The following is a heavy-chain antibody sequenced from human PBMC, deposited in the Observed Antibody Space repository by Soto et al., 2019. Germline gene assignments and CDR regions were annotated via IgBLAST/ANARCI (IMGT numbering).Heavy chain of an antibody. J-gene: IGHJ4*02. CDR3: AKDCGGFCSTIGCYYFDY. CDR2: ISGSGGNT. CDR1: GFTFSSYA. D-gene: IGHD2-2*01. Sequence: EVQLLESGGALVQPGGSLRLSCGASGFTFSSYAMSWVRQAPGKGLEWVSAISGSGGNTYHADSVKGRFSISRDNSKNTLYLQMNSLRAEDTALYYCAKDCGGFCSTIGCYYFDYWGQGTLVTVSS. V-gene: IGHV3-23*01.